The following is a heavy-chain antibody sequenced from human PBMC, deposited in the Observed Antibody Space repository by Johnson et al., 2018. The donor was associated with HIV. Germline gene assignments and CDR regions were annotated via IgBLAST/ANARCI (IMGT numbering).Heavy chain of an antibody. D-gene: IGHD1-26*01. J-gene: IGHJ3*02. CDR1: GFTVSSNY. V-gene: IGHV3-66*01. Sequence: VQLVESGGGLVQPGRSLRLSCAASGFTVSSNYMRWVRQAPGKGLEWVSVIYRGDTPYNADSVKDRFTISRDNSNNTLYLQRSSRRAEDTSVYYCAKGDGIVGGSDAFGIWGQGTMGTVSS. CDR3: AKGDGIVGGSDAFGI. CDR2: IYRGDTP.